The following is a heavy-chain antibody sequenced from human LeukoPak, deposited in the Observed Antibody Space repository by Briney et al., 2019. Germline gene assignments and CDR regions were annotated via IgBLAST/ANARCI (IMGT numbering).Heavy chain of an antibody. CDR1: GYTLTELS. CDR2: FDPEDGET. D-gene: IGHD3-22*01. CDR3: ATGGYYDSSGYYMVPLDY. J-gene: IGHJ4*02. V-gene: IGHV1-24*01. Sequence: ASVKVSCKVSGYTLTELSMHWVRQAPGKGLEWMGGFDPEDGETIYAQKFQGRVTMTEDTSTDTACMELSSLRSEDTAVYYCATGGYYDSSGYYMVPLDYWGQGTLVTVSS.